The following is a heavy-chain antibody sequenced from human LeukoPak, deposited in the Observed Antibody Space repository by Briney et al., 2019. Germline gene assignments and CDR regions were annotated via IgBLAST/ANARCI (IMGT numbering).Heavy chain of an antibody. Sequence: ASVTVSFTTSGYTFSRYGFSWVGQAPGQGLEWIGWIGVFNGNRNYAKSVQGRITLTADTSTNTTYMELRSLTSDDTAVYFCGRDWDWHVQFWGQGTLITVSS. CDR1: GYTFSRYG. CDR2: IGVFNGNR. J-gene: IGHJ4*02. V-gene: IGHV1-18*01. D-gene: IGHD1-26*01. CDR3: GRDWDWHVQF.